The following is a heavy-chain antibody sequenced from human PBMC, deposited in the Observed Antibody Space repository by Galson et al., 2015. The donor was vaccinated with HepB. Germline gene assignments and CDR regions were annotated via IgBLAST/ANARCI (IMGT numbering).Heavy chain of an antibody. CDR1: GFIFSGYA. J-gene: IGHJ6*04. D-gene: IGHD1-14*01. V-gene: IGHV3-30-3*01. Sequence: SLRLSCAASGFIFSGYAMHWVRQAPGKGLEWLAVISYDGGNKYYADSVKGRFTISRDNSRDNSKDTLSLQMNSLRVEDTAMYFCARDLREPGLYYYYSMDVWGKGTTVTVSS. CDR2: ISYDGGNK. CDR3: ARDLREPGLYYYYSMDV.